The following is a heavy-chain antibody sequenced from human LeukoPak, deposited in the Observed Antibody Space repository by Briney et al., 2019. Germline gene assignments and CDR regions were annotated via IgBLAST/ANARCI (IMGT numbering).Heavy chain of an antibody. CDR2: INTNTGET. V-gene: IGHV1-2*02. CDR1: GYIFTNYN. J-gene: IGHJ5*01. Sequence: GASVKVSCKASGYIFTNYNLHWVRQAPGQGLEKMGWINTNTGETKYAQKFQGRVTMTRDTSISIAYMEVNRLTSDDTAMFYCARDYDSWGQGTLVTVSS. CDR3: ARDYDS.